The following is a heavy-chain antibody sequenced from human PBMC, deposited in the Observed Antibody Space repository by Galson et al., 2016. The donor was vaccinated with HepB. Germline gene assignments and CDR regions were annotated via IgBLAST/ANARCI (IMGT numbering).Heavy chain of an antibody. V-gene: IGHV4-4*02. Sequence: SETLSLTCVVSGGSISNNNWWSWVRQTPGKGLEWIGEIHHSGSTKFNPSLKSRVTISVDKSKNQFSLRLSSLTVADTAVYFCARVWGWGHFDQWGQGALVTVSS. CDR2: IHHSGST. CDR1: GGSISNNNW. J-gene: IGHJ4*02. D-gene: IGHD3-16*01. CDR3: ARVWGWGHFDQ.